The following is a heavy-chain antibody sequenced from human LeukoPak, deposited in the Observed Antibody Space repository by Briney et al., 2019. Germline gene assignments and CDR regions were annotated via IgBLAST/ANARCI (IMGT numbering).Heavy chain of an antibody. CDR3: AKDYLGWVWGVIGY. J-gene: IGHJ4*02. CDR1: GFTFSSYG. Sequence: GRSLRLSCAASGFTFSSYGMHWVRQAPGKGLEWVAVISYDGSNKYYADSVKGRFTISRDNSKNTLYLQMNSLRAEDAAVYYCAKDYLGWVWGVIGYWGQGTLATVSS. V-gene: IGHV3-30*18. CDR2: ISYDGSNK. D-gene: IGHD3-10*01.